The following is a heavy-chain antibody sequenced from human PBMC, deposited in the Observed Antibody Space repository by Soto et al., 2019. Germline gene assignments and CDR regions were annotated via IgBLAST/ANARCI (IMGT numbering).Heavy chain of an antibody. CDR3: AGRGGWHQKWFDP. CDR2: IIPIFGTA. J-gene: IGHJ5*02. CDR1: GGTFSSYA. Sequence: SVKVSCKASGGTFSSYAISWVRQAPGQGLEWMGGIIPIFGTASYAQKFQGRVTITADKSTSTAYMELSSLRSEDTAVYYCAGRGGWHQKWFDPWGQGTLVAVSS. D-gene: IGHD2-15*01. V-gene: IGHV1-69*06.